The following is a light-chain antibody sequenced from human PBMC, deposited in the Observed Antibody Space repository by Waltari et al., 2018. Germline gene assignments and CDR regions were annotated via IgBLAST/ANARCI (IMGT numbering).Light chain of an antibody. V-gene: IGLV1-44*01. J-gene: IGLJ1*01. CDR1: NFTIGSNS. CDR3: ATWEGSQRV. CDR2: GND. Sequence: QSVLTQPPSASGTPGQRVTISCSGRNFTIGSNSLCWFQQLPGTAPKLPIYGNDHRPSGVPDRFSGSKSGTSASLAISGLQSDDEADYYCATWEGSQRVFGTGTKVTVL.